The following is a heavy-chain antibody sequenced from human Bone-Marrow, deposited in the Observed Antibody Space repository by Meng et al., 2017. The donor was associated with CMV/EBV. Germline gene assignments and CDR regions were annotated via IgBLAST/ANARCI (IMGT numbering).Heavy chain of an antibody. CDR1: GFTFSSYW. Sequence: GESLKISCAASGFTFSSYWMSWVRQAPGKGLEWVANIKQDGSEKYYVDSVKGRFTISRDNAKNSLYLQMNSLRAEDTAVYYCARDRAGEYSSSWPYYYHGMDVWGQGTTVTVSS. CDR2: IKQDGSEK. D-gene: IGHD6-13*01. J-gene: IGHJ6*02. V-gene: IGHV3-7*01. CDR3: ARDRAGEYSSSWPYYYHGMDV.